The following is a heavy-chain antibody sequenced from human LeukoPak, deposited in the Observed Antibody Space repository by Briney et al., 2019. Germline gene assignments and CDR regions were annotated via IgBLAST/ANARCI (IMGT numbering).Heavy chain of an antibody. CDR2: IWYDGSNK. Sequence: GGSLRLSCAASGFTFSSYGMHWVRQAPGKGLEWVAVIWYDGSNKYYADSVKGRFTISRDNSKNTLYLQMNSLRAEDTAVYYCARDAYYDSKLTPGGYWGQGTLVTVSS. V-gene: IGHV3-33*08. CDR1: GFTFSSYG. D-gene: IGHD3-22*01. CDR3: ARDAYYDSKLTPGGY. J-gene: IGHJ4*02.